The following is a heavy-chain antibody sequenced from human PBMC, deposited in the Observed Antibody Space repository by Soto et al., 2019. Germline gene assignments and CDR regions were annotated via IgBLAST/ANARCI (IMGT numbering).Heavy chain of an antibody. CDR3: AKDHPYAYSGYEVEEQWLAPYFDY. J-gene: IGHJ4*02. CDR2: ISYDGSNK. Sequence: QVQLVESGGGVVQPGRSLRLSCAASGFTFSSYGMHWVRQAPGKGLEWVAVISYDGSNKYYADSVKGRFTISRDNSKNTLDRQMNSLRAEDTAVYYCAKDHPYAYSGYEVEEQWLAPYFDYWGQGTLVTVSS. V-gene: IGHV3-30*18. CDR1: GFTFSSYG. D-gene: IGHD5-12*01.